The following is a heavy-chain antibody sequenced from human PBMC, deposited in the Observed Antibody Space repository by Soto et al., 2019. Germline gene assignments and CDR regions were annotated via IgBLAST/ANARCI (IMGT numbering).Heavy chain of an antibody. Sequence: GGSLRLSCAASGFSFSSYTMDWVRQAPGKGLQWVSSISITVSYIYYADSVKGRFAISRDNAQNSLYLHMNSLRADDTAVYYCARGAIRGYSYGHSDYWGQGTRVTVSS. CDR2: ISITVSYI. J-gene: IGHJ4*03. CDR1: GFSFSSYT. D-gene: IGHD5-18*01. CDR3: ARGAIRGYSYGHSDY. V-gene: IGHV3-21*01.